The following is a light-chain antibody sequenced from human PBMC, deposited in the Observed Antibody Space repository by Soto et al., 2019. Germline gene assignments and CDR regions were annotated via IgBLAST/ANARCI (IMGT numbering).Light chain of an antibody. CDR2: AAS. V-gene: IGKV1-39*01. CDR1: QSISSY. CDR3: PQRYSTPLT. Sequence: IQMTQSPSSLSASVGDRVTITCRASQSISSYLNWSQQKPGKAPKLLIYAASSLQRGGPSRCSGGGAGANGTRTSSSLLHADVATAYCPQRYSTPLTFGGGTKVDIK. J-gene: IGKJ4*01.